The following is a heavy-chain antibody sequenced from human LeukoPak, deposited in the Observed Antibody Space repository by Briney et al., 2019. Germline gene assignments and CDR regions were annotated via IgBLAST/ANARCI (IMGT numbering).Heavy chain of an antibody. CDR3: ARDADQDCSSTGCYSSTGY. V-gene: IGHV3-21*01. Sequence: PGGSLRLSCAASGFTFSSYSMNWVRQAPGRGLEWVSSISSSSSYIYYADSVKGRFTISRDNAKNSLYLQMNSLRAEDTAVYYCARDADQDCSSTGCYSSTGYWGQGTLVTVSS. CDR2: ISSSSSYI. CDR1: GFTFSSYS. D-gene: IGHD2-2*01. J-gene: IGHJ4*02.